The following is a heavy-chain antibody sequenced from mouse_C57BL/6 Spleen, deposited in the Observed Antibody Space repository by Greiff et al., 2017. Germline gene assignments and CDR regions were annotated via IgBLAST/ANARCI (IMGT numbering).Heavy chain of an antibody. CDR2: INPGSGGT. J-gene: IGHJ1*03. CDR3: ARDYGSSYRYFEG. D-gene: IGHD1-1*01. Sequence: QVQLQQSGAELVRPGTSVKVSCKASGYAFTNYLIEWVKQRPGQGLEWIGVINPGSGGTNYNEKFKGKATLTADKSSSTAYMQLSSLTSEDSAVYFCARDYGSSYRYFEGWGTGTTVTVSS. CDR1: GYAFTNYL. V-gene: IGHV1-54*01.